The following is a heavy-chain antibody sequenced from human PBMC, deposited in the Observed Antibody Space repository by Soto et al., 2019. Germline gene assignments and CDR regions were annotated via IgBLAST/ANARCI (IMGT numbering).Heavy chain of an antibody. D-gene: IGHD3-3*01. CDR1: GGTFSSCA. CDR2: IIPIFGTA. CDR3: ARDKYYDFSSYYYGMDV. V-gene: IGHV1-69*13. Sequence: GASVKVSCTASGGTFSSCAISWVRQAPGQGLEWMGGIIPIFGTANYAQKFQGRVTITADESTSTAYMELSSLRSEDTAVYYCARDKYYDFSSYYYGMDVWGQGTTVTVSS. J-gene: IGHJ6*02.